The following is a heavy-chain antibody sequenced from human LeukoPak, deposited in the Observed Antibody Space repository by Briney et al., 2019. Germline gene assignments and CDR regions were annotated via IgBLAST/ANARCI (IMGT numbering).Heavy chain of an antibody. CDR3: ARGLAVAGRFPDY. D-gene: IGHD6-19*01. CDR1: GYSFTSYW. V-gene: IGHV5-10-1*01. Sequence: GESLTLSCKGSGYSFTSYWISWVRQMPGKGLEWTGRIDPSDSYTNYSPSFQGHVTISADKSISTAYLQWSSLKASDTAMYYCARGLAVAGRFPDYWGQGTLVTVSS. CDR2: IDPSDSYT. J-gene: IGHJ4*02.